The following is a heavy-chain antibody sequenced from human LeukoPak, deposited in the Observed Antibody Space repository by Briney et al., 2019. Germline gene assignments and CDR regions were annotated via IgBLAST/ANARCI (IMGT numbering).Heavy chain of an antibody. J-gene: IGHJ4*02. CDR1: GFTFSSYA. CDR3: VKEGYSSGWDGD. V-gene: IGHV3-64D*06. Sequence: QSGGSLRLSCSASGFTFSSYAMHWVRQAPGKGLEYVSAISSNGGSTYYADSVKGRFTISRDNYKNTLYLQMSSLRAEDTAVYYCVKEGYSSGWDGDWGQGTLVTVSS. D-gene: IGHD6-19*01. CDR2: ISSNGGST.